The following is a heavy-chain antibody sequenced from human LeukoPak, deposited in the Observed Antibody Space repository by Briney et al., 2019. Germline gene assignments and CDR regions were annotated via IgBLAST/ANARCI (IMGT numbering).Heavy chain of an antibody. CDR2: INTNSGGT. CDR1: GYTFTGYY. CDR3: ASGGIVVVVAAPLRPNQNWYFYL. D-gene: IGHD2-15*01. V-gene: IGHV1-2*02. J-gene: IGHJ2*01. Sequence: ASVMVSCTASGYTFTGYYMHWVRQAPGEGGEGMGWINTNSGGTNYAQTFQGRGTITRDKNISTAYMELSRLRSDDTAVHYCASGGIVVVVAAPLRPNQNWYFYLWGRGTLVTVSS.